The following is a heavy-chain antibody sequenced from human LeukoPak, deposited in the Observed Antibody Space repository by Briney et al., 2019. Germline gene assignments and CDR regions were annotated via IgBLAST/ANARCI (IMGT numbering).Heavy chain of an antibody. CDR1: GYIFTAHY. J-gene: IGHJ4*02. V-gene: IGHV1-2*06. CDR3: ARLGSGWFHFDY. Sequence: ASVKVSCKASGYIFTAHYIHWVRQAPGQGLEWMGQINPNTGGANYAQNFQGRVAMTRDTSISTAYMELSRLTSDDTAVYYCARLGSGWFHFDYWGQGTLVPVSS. D-gene: IGHD6-19*01. CDR2: INPNTGGA.